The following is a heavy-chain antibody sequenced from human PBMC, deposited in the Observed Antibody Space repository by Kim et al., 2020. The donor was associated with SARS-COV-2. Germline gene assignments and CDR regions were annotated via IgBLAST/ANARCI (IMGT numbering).Heavy chain of an antibody. Sequence: GGSLRLSCAASGFTFSSYGMHWVRQAPGKGLEWVAVIWYDGSNKYYADSVKGRFTISRDNSKNTLYLQMNSLRAEDTAVYYCARDRVRGGWAPGHFVDYWGQGTLDTVSS. J-gene: IGHJ4*02. CDR3: ARDRVRGGWAPGHFVDY. D-gene: IGHD6-19*01. CDR2: IWYDGSNK. CDR1: GFTFSSYG. V-gene: IGHV3-33*08.